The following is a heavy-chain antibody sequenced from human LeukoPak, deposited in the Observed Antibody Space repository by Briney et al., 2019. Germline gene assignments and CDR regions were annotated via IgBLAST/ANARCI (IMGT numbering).Heavy chain of an antibody. D-gene: IGHD2/OR15-2a*01. J-gene: IGHJ4*02. CDR3: AKGLGFYYDY. CDR1: GLTFTKYW. CDR2: IDFDGSGT. Sequence: PGGSLRLSCAASGLTFTKYWMHWVRQAPGKGLMWVSRIDFDGSGTTYADSVRGRFTISRDNAKNTVYLQMNSLRAEDTAVYLRAKGLGFYYDYWGKGTLVTVSS. V-gene: IGHV3-74*03.